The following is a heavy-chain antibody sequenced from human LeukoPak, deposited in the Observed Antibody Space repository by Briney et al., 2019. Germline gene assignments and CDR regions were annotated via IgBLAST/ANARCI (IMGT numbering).Heavy chain of an antibody. CDR2: IYHSGIT. Sequence: TSETLSLTCTVSGDSMTRGGYYWSWVRQHPGKGLEWVGFIYHSGITFYNPSLESRATISVDTSQNQFSLKLTSVTAADTAVYYCARAVDYGNYFDYWGQGTLVTVSS. CDR1: GDSMTRGGYY. V-gene: IGHV4-31*03. CDR3: ARAVDYGNYFDY. J-gene: IGHJ4*02. D-gene: IGHD4-17*01.